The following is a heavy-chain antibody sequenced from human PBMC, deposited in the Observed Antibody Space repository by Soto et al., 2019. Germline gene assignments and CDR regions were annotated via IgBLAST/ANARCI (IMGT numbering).Heavy chain of an antibody. Sequence: EVQLVESGGGLVQPGGSLRLSCAASGFTFSSYSMNWVRQAPGKGLEWVSSISSSSSYIYYADSVKGRFTISRDNAKNSLYLQMNSLRAEDTAVYYCARDTIPPRPRVTDYWGQGTLVTVSS. CDR2: ISSSSSYI. CDR3: ARDTIPPRPRVTDY. J-gene: IGHJ4*02. CDR1: GFTFSSYS. D-gene: IGHD4-17*01. V-gene: IGHV3-21*01.